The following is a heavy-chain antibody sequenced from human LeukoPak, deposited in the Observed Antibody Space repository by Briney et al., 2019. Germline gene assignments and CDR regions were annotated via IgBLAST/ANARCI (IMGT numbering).Heavy chain of an antibody. CDR1: GGSISSSSYY. CDR2: IYYSGST. Sequence: PSETLSLTCTVSGGSISSSSYYWGWIRQPPGKGLEWIGSIYYSGSTYYNPSLKSRVTISVDTSKNQFSLKLSSVTAADTAVYYCARETGLRFPTPVYYYYMDVWGKGTTVTVSS. J-gene: IGHJ6*03. V-gene: IGHV4-39*02. D-gene: IGHD3-3*01. CDR3: ARETGLRFPTPVYYYYMDV.